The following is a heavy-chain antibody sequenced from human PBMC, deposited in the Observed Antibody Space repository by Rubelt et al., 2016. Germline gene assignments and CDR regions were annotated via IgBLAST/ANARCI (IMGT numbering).Heavy chain of an antibody. V-gene: IGHV4-39*01. J-gene: IGHJ2*01. Sequence: QLQLQESGPGLVKPSETLSLTCTVSGGSISSSSYYWGWIRPPPGKGLEWIGSIYYSGRTYYNPSLKSRVTISVDTSKNQFPRKRSAVTAEDTAVHYCARLLRSYWYFDLWGRGTLVTVSS. CDR1: GGSISSSSYY. CDR3: ARLLRSYWYFDL. CDR2: IYYSGRT.